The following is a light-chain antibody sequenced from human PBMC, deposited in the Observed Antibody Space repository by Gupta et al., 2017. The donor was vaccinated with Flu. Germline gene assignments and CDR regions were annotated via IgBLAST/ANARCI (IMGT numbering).Light chain of an antibody. V-gene: IGLV2-23*01. CDR1: SGDVGSYNL. CDR3: CSYAGSRRV. Sequence: QSALTQPASVSGSRGQSITISCTGTSGDVGSYNLVSWYQQHPGKAPKLMIYEGSKRPSGVSNRVSGSKSGNTASLTISGLQAEDEADYYCCSYAGSRRVFGGGTKLTVL. CDR2: EGS. J-gene: IGLJ3*02.